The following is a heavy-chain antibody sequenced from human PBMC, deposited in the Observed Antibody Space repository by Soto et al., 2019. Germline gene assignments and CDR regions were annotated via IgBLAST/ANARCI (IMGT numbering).Heavy chain of an antibody. CDR1: GFTFSNYG. Sequence: QVQVVESGGGVVQPGRSLRLSCAASGFTFSNYGMHWVRQAPGKGLEWVAVIWYDGTNKYYANSVKGRFTISRDNSEKTLYPRTQSLRAEDTAVYYCARAYRVYSDSMFRDYYMDVWGKGTTVTVSS. V-gene: IGHV3-33*01. CDR2: IWYDGTNK. J-gene: IGHJ6*03. D-gene: IGHD4-17*01. CDR3: ARAYRVYSDSMFRDYYMDV.